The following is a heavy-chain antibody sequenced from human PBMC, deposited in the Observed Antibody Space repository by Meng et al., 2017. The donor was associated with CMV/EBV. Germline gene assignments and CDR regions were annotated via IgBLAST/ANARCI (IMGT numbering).Heavy chain of an antibody. V-gene: IGHV1-2*02. J-gene: IGHJ5*02. CDR3: ARLDHIVVVPAAHLRFDP. D-gene: IGHD2-2*01. CDR2: INPNSGGT. Sequence: ASVKVSCKASGYTFTGYYMHWVRQAPGQGLEWMGWINPNSGGTNYAQKFQGRVTMTRDTSISTAYMELSRLRSDDTAVYYCARLDHIVVVPAAHLRFDPWGQGTLVTVSS. CDR1: GYTFTGYY.